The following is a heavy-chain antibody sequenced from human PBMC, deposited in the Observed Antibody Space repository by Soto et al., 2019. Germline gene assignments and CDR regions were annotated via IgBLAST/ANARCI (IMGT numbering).Heavy chain of an antibody. CDR3: ASSSGYYYVADY. D-gene: IGHD3-22*01. V-gene: IGHV3-23*01. CDR2: ISGSGGST. J-gene: IGHJ4*02. Sequence: GGSLRLSCAASGFTFSSYAMSWVRQAPGKGLEWVSAISGSGGSTYYADSVKGRFTISRDNSKNTLYLQMNSLRAEDTAVYYCASSSGYYYVADYWGQGTLVTVSS. CDR1: GFTFSSYA.